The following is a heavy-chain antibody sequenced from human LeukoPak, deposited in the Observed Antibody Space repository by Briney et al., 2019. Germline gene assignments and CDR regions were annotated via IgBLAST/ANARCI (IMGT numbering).Heavy chain of an antibody. Sequence: GGSLRLSCAASGFTFSSYEMNWVRQAPGKGLEWVSIIYSGGSTYYADSVKGRFTISRDNSKNTVHLQMRSLRAEDTAVYYCATGDPGFAWGQGTLVTVSS. CDR1: GFTFSSYE. CDR3: ATGDPGFA. J-gene: IGHJ5*02. CDR2: IYSGGST. D-gene: IGHD3-10*01. V-gene: IGHV3-66*01.